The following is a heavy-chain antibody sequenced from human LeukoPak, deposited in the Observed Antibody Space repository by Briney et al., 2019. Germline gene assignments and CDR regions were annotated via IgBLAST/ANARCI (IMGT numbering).Heavy chain of an antibody. CDR3: ARGRYCSGGSCYPYYYHGMDV. V-gene: IGHV3-74*01. D-gene: IGHD2-15*01. J-gene: IGHJ6*02. Sequence: GGSLRLSCAASGFTFSSYWMHWVRQAPGKGLVWVSRINSDGSDIIYADSVKGRFTFSRDNAKNSLYLQMNSLRAEDTALYHCARGRYCSGGSCYPYYYHGMDVWGQGTTVTVS. CDR1: GFTFSSYW. CDR2: INSDGSDI.